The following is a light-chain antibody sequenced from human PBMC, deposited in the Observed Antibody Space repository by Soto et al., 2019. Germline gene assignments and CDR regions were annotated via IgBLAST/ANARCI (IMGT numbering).Light chain of an antibody. CDR1: QTISSW. V-gene: IGKV1-5*03. CDR2: KAS. CDR3: QHYNSYSEA. Sequence: DIQMTQSPSSLSASVGDRVTMTCRASQTISSWLAWYQQKPGKAPKLLIYKASTLKSGVPSRFSGSGSGTEFTLTISSLQPDDFATYYCQHYNSYSEAFGQGTKVGI. J-gene: IGKJ1*01.